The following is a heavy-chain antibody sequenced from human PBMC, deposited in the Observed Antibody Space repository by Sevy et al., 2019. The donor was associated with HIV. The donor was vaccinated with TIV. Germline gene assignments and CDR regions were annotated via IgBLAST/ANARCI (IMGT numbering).Heavy chain of an antibody. CDR3: ANAYSGSYSHSYLYALDV. V-gene: IGHV3-30*18. J-gene: IGHJ6*02. CDR1: GFSFSYYG. CDR2: ISHDGINE. D-gene: IGHD1-26*01. Sequence: GGSLRLSCIGSGFSFSYYGMHWVRQSPGKGLDWVALISHDGINEYYADSVKGRFTISRDNSKNTVYLEMNSLRNEDTAIYFCANAYSGSYSHSYLYALDVWGQGITVTVSS.